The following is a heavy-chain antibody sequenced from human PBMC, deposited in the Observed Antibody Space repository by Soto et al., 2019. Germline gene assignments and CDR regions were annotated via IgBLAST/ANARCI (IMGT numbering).Heavy chain of an antibody. CDR3: ARETNSTTTRDGISSGQCWFDP. Sequence: QVHLVQSGGEVKKPGASVKVSCTASGYTFSDYYIHWVRQAPGHGLEWKVWINTKTGDTNYVQKCHYWVTMTRDTSINTFYMALRNLKFDDTAVYYCARETNSTTTRDGISSGQCWFDPWGKGTLVTVSS. J-gene: IGHJ5*02. CDR2: INTKTGDT. V-gene: IGHV1-2*04. CDR1: GYTFSDYY. D-gene: IGHD2-2*01.